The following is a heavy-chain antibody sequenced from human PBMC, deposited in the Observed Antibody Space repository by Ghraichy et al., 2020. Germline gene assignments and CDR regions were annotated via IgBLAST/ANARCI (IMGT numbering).Heavy chain of an antibody. J-gene: IGHJ5*02. V-gene: IGHV4-30-2*01. CDR3: ARARYQLLFPGNWFDP. CDR1: GGSISSGGYS. CDR2: IYHSGST. Sequence: LRLSCAVSGGSISSGGYSWSWIRQPPGKGLEWIGYIYHSGSTYYNPSLKSRVTISVDRSKNQFSLKLSSVTAADTAVYYCARARYQLLFPGNWFDPWGQGTLVTVSS. D-gene: IGHD2-2*01.